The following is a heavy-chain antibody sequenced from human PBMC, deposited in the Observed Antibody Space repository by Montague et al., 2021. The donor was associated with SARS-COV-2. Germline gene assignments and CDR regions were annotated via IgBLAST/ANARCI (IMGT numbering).Heavy chain of an antibody. CDR2: IFYSGTT. J-gene: IGHJ6*02. CDR1: GGSLSTTSYY. CDR3: ASDFKNSYAIDV. V-gene: IGHV4-39*07. Sequence: SETLSLTCTVSGGSLSTTSYYWGWIRQPPGKGLEWIASIFYSGTTYYNPSLRSRVTISVQTSKNQFSLTVASVTAADTAIYYCASDFKNSYAIDVWGPGTTVIVSS.